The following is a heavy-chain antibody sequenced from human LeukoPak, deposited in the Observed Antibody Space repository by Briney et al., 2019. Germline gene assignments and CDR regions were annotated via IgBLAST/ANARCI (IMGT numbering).Heavy chain of an antibody. CDR3: AKNTYYDILTGYYNWFDP. Sequence: SETLFLTCTVSGGSISSGGYYWSWLRQHPGTGLEWIGYIYYSGSTYYNPSLKSRVTISVDTSKNQFSLKLSSVTAADTAVYYCAKNTYYDILTGYYNWFDPWGQGTLVTVSS. V-gene: IGHV4-31*03. CDR2: IYYSGST. J-gene: IGHJ5*02. D-gene: IGHD3-9*01. CDR1: GGSISSGGYY.